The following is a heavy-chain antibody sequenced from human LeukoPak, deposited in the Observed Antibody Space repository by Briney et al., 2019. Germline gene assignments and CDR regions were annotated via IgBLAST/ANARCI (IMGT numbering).Heavy chain of an antibody. CDR2: IHTSGST. J-gene: IGHJ4*02. CDR3: ARAVGTSRNFFDY. Sequence: SETLSLTCTVSGGSMSSGSYYWKWIRQPAGKGLEWIGRIHTSGSTNYNPSLKSRVTISVDTSKNQFSLNLSSVTAADTAMYYCARAVGTSRNFFDYWGQGTLVTVSS. D-gene: IGHD4-23*01. CDR1: GGSMSSGSYY. V-gene: IGHV4-61*02.